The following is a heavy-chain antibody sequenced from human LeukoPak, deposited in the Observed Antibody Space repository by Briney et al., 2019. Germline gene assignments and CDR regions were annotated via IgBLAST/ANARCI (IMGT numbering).Heavy chain of an antibody. Sequence: PGGSLRLSCAASGFTFSSYWMHWVRQAPGKGLVWVSYISGSSSDIKYADSVKGRFTISRDNAKNSLYLQMNSLRDEDTAVYYCARDWFSGTNYKPLFDYWGQGTLVTVSS. J-gene: IGHJ4*02. V-gene: IGHV3-48*02. D-gene: IGHD3-10*01. CDR1: GFTFSSYW. CDR3: ARDWFSGTNYKPLFDY. CDR2: ISGSSSDI.